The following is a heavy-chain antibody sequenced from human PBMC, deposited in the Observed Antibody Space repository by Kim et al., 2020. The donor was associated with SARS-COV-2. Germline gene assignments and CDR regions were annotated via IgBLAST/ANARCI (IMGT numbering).Heavy chain of an antibody. D-gene: IGHD3-22*01. CDR1: GFSFSTFA. CDR2: ISPTGRNT. CDR3: AKDPQIRGSIYDSGAFDY. V-gene: IGHV3-23*01. J-gene: IGHJ4*02. Sequence: GGSLRLSCAASGFSFSTFAMNWVRQAPGKELEWVSTISPTGRNTYYADSVRGRFTISRDNSRSTLYLQMSSLTVADTDIYYCAKDPQIRGSIYDSGAFDYWGQGSVITVS.